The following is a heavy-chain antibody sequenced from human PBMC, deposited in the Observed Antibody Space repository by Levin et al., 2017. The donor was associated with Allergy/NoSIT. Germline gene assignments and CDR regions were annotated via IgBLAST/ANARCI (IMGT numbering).Heavy chain of an antibody. V-gene: IGHV1-8*01. D-gene: IGHD7-27*01. CDR1: GYTFMNYD. Sequence: ASVKVSCKASGYTFMNYDINWVRQATGQGLEWMGWINPKSGDTGYAQKFQGRVSMTSTTSINTVYMDLTSLQSDDTPVYYCARGDQSTGWPSWCFDVWGRGTLVTVSS. CDR2: INPKSGDT. J-gene: IGHJ2*01. CDR3: ARGDQSTGWPSWCFDV.